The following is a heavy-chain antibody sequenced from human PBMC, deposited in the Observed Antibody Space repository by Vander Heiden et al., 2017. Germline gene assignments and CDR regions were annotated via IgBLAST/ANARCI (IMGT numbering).Heavy chain of an antibody. CDR1: GFTFSTYA. V-gene: IGHV3-23*01. Sequence: EVQLLDSGGGLVQPGGSLRLSCAASGFTFSTYARSWVRQAPGKGLEWVSAISGSGGSTYYADSVKGRFTISRDNSKNTLYLQMNSLRADDTAVYYCAGQNSGSYNYWGQGTLVTVPS. CDR3: AGQNSGSYNY. J-gene: IGHJ4*02. D-gene: IGHD1-26*01. CDR2: ISGSGGST.